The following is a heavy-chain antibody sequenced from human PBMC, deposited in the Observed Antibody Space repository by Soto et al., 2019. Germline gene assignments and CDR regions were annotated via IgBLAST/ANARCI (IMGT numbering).Heavy chain of an antibody. Sequence: SETLSLTCAVSGGSISSGGYSWSWIRQPPGKGLEWIGYIYHSVSTYYNPSLKSRVTISVDRSKNQFSLKLSSVTAADTAVHYCARVPGPWGQGSLVTVSS. CDR2: IYHSVST. CDR3: ARVPGP. CDR1: GGSISSGGYS. J-gene: IGHJ5*02. V-gene: IGHV4-30-2*01.